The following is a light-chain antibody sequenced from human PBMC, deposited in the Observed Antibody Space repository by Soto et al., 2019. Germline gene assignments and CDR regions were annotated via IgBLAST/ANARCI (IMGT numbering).Light chain of an antibody. J-gene: IGKJ1*01. V-gene: IGKV3-11*01. CDR1: QSVSSY. CDR3: QRRSSWPPWT. Sequence: EIVLTQSPATLSLSPGERATLSCRASQSVSSYLAWYQQKPGQAPRLLIYDASNRATGIPARFSGSGSGTDFPLTTSSLEPEDSAVYYCQRRSSWPPWTFGQGTKVEIK. CDR2: DAS.